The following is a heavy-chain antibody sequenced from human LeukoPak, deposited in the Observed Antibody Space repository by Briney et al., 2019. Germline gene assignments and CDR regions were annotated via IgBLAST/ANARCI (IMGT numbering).Heavy chain of an antibody. CDR3: ARPNYPGGSGSYVGPNWFDP. J-gene: IGHJ5*02. D-gene: IGHD3-10*01. CDR2: ISGFNGNT. Sequence: GASVKVSCKSSGYTFTSYGMTWVRQAPGQGLEWMGWISGFNGNTNYAQKFQGRVTMTTDTSTSTAYMELRSLTSDDTAVYYCARPNYPGGSGSYVGPNWFDPWGQGTLVTVSS. CDR1: GYTFTSYG. V-gene: IGHV1-18*01.